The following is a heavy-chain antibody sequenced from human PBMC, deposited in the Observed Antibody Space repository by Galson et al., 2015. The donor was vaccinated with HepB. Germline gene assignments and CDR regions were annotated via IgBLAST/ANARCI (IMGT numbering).Heavy chain of an antibody. V-gene: IGHV7-4-1*02. CDR3: ASGEGSGYYYVAY. J-gene: IGHJ4*02. D-gene: IGHD3-22*01. CDR2: INTNTGNP. CDR1: GYTFTNYG. Sequence: SVKVSCKASGYTFTNYGMNWVRQAPGQGLEWMGWINTNTGNPTYAQGFTGRFVFSLDTSVSTAYLQISSLKAEDTAVYYCASGEGSGYYYVAYWRQGTLVSVSS.